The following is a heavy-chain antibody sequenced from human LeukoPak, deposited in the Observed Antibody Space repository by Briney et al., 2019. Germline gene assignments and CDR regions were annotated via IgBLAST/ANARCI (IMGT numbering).Heavy chain of an antibody. V-gene: IGHV3-30*02. CDR1: GFTFSSYG. D-gene: IGHD2-2*01. CDR2: IRYDGSNK. CDR3: AKSAIRDVVPAALTSAFDI. Sequence: GGSLRPSCAASGFTFSSYGMHWVRQAPGKGLEWVAFIRYDGSNKYYADSVKGRFTISRDNSKNTLYLQMNSLRAEDTAVYYCAKSAIRDVVPAALTSAFDIWGQGTMVTVSS. J-gene: IGHJ3*02.